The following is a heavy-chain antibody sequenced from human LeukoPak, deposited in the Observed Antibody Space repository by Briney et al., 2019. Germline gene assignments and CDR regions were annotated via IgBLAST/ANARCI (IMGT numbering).Heavy chain of an antibody. CDR1: GFTFDDYG. D-gene: IGHD3-10*01. Sequence: GGSLRLSCAASGFTFDDYGMSWVRQAPGKGLEWVSGINWNGGRTGYADSVKGRFTISRDNAKKSLYVQMNSLRAEDTALYYCAREYYGTGSYYNVGYWGQGTLVTVSS. V-gene: IGHV3-20*04. CDR3: AREYYGTGSYYNVGY. J-gene: IGHJ4*02. CDR2: INWNGGRT.